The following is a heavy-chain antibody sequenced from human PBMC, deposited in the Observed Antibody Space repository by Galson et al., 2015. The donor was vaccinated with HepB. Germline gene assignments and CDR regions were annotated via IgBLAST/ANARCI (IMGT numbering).Heavy chain of an antibody. CDR2: IWYDGSNK. CDR3: AREVWRNNYFDY. D-gene: IGHD1-14*01. CDR1: GFTFSSYG. V-gene: IGHV3-33*01. J-gene: IGHJ4*02. Sequence: SLRLSCAASGFTFSSYGMHWVRQAPGKGLEWVAVIWYDGSNKYYADSVKGRFTISRDNSKNTLYLQMNSLSAEDTAVYYCAREVWRNNYFDYWGQGTLVTVSS.